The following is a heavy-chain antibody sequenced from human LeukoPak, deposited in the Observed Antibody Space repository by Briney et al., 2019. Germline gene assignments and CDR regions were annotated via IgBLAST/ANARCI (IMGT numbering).Heavy chain of an antibody. V-gene: IGHV3-74*01. D-gene: IGHD3-16*01. CDR3: ARAGAYHFDN. CDR1: GFTFSSYA. J-gene: IGHJ4*02. Sequence: TGGSLRLSCAASGFTFSSYAMSWVRQAPGKGLVWVSIINTDTRGTYYADSVKGRFTISRDNAKNTLYLQMNSLRAEDTAVYYCARAGAYHFDNWGQGTLVTVSS. CDR2: INTDTRGT.